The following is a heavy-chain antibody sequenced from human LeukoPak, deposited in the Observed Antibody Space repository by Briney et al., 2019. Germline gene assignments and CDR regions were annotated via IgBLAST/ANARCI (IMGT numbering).Heavy chain of an antibody. J-gene: IGHJ3*02. D-gene: IGHD3-3*01. CDR1: GGPISSYY. CDR3: AIARRGITIFGVAPRAFDI. Sequence: SETLSLTCTVSGGPISSYYWRWLRQSAGKGLEWIGRIYTSGSTNYKPSLKSRVTMSVGTSKNHFSLKLSSVDAADTAVYYCAIARRGITIFGVAPRAFDIWGQGTMVTVSS. CDR2: IYTSGST. V-gene: IGHV4-4*07.